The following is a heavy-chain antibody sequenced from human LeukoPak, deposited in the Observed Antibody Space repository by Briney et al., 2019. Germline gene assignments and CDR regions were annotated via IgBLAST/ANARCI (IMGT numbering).Heavy chain of an antibody. D-gene: IGHD6-13*01. Sequence: GGSLRLSCATSGFTFSMSAMHWVRLAPGKGLDWVAVISFDGGNTFYADSVKGRFSISRDNSKNTLYLQMNSLRLEDTAVYFSARGRAGIAAAGFDYWGQGTLVTVSS. V-gene: IGHV3-30-3*01. CDR2: ISFDGGNT. J-gene: IGHJ4*02. CDR3: ARGRAGIAAAGFDY. CDR1: GFTFSMSA.